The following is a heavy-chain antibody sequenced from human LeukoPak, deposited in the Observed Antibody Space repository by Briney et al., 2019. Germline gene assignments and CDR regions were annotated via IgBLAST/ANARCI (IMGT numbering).Heavy chain of an antibody. Sequence: GGSLRLSCAASGFTFSSYGMHWVRQAPGKGLEWVAFIRYDGSNKYYADSVKGRFTISRDNSKNTLYLQMNSLRAEDTAVYYCAKDLGYCSSTSCRDFDYWGPGTLVTVSS. J-gene: IGHJ4*02. D-gene: IGHD2-2*01. V-gene: IGHV3-30*02. CDR2: IRYDGSNK. CDR1: GFTFSSYG. CDR3: AKDLGYCSSTSCRDFDY.